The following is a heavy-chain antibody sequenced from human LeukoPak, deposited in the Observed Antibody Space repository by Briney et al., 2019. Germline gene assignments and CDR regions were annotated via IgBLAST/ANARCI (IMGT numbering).Heavy chain of an antibody. CDR2: ISSSGSTI. D-gene: IGHD4-17*01. Sequence: GGSLRLSCAASGFTFSDYYMSWICQAPGKGLEWVSYISSSGSTIYYADSVKGRFTISRDNAKNSLYLQMNSLRAEDTAVYYCARSPPNTDYASDYWGQGTLVTVSS. CDR3: ARSPPNTDYASDY. V-gene: IGHV3-11*01. CDR1: GFTFSDYY. J-gene: IGHJ4*02.